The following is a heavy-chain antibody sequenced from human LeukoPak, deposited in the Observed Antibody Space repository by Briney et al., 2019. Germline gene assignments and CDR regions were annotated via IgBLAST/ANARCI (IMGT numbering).Heavy chain of an antibody. V-gene: IGHV3-11*01. J-gene: IGHJ4*02. Sequence: PGGSLRLSCAASGFTVSSNYMSWVRQAPGKGLEWVSYISSSGSTIYYADSVKGRFTISRDNAKNSLYLQMNSLRAEDTAVYYCARVRPFDGDYCDYWGQGTLVTVSS. CDR2: ISSSGSTI. D-gene: IGHD4-17*01. CDR1: GFTVSSNY. CDR3: ARVRPFDGDYCDY.